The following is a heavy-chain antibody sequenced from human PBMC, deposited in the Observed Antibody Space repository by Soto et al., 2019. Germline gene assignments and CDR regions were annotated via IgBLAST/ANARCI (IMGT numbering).Heavy chain of an antibody. CDR1: GYSFTSYW. CDR2: INPGDSDT. CDR3: ARPTNRGKYYYGMDV. V-gene: IGHV5-51*01. D-gene: IGHD2-8*01. Sequence: GESLKISCKGSGYSFTSYWIGWVLQIPWKGLECMGIINPGDSDTRYSPSFQGQVTISADKSISTAYLQWSSLKASDTAMYYCARPTNRGKYYYGMDVWGQGTTVTVSS. J-gene: IGHJ6*02.